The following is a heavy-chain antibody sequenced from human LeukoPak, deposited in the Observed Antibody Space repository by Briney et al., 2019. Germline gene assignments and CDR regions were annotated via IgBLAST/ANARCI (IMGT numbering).Heavy chain of an antibody. V-gene: IGHV1-2*06. D-gene: IGHD5-18*01. CDR3: ARGPHTWIQLWFSGGADAFDI. Sequence: ASVKVSCKASGYTFTGYYMHWVRQAPGQGLEWMGRINPNSGGTNYAQKFQGRVTMTRDTSISTAYMELSRLRSDDTAVYYCARGPHTWIQLWFSGGADAFDIWGQGTMVTVSS. J-gene: IGHJ3*02. CDR2: INPNSGGT. CDR1: GYTFTGYY.